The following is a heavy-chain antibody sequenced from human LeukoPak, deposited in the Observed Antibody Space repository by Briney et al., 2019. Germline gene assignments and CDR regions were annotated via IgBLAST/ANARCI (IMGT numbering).Heavy chain of an antibody. CDR3: ARAGDGSYLFDP. CDR1: GFTFSSYS. J-gene: IGHJ5*02. Sequence: GGSLRLSCAASGFTFSSYSMNWVRQAPGKGLEWVSYISSSSTIYYADSEKGRFTISRDNAKNSLYLQMNSLRAEDTAVYYCARAGDGSYLFDPWGQGTLVTVSS. D-gene: IGHD2-21*01. CDR2: ISSSSTI. V-gene: IGHV3-48*04.